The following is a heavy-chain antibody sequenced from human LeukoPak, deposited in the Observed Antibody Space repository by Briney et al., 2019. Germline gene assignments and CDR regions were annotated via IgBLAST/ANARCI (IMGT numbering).Heavy chain of an antibody. V-gene: IGHV3-33*01. CDR1: GFPFSSYG. CDR3: ARDLSAAYDF. Sequence: GGSLRLSCAASGFPFSSYGMHWVRQAPGKGLEWVARLVYDERNDYANSVKGRFTISRDNSKNTLYLLMDNLRVDDTAVYYCARDLSAAYDFWGQGILVTVSS. D-gene: IGHD2-21*01. J-gene: IGHJ4*02. CDR2: LVYDERN.